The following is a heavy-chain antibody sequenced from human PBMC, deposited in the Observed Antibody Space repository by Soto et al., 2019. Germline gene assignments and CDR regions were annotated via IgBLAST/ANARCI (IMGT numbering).Heavy chain of an antibody. CDR2: IIPIFGTA. D-gene: IGHD3-10*01. V-gene: IGHV1-69*01. CDR1: GGTFSSYA. CDR3: ARDPYGSGSYNDYGMDV. J-gene: IGHJ6*02. Sequence: QVQLVQSGAEVKKPGSSVKVSCKASGGTFSSYAISWVRQAPGQGLEWMGGIIPIFGTANYAQKFQGRVTITADESTSKAYMELSSLRSEDTAVYYCARDPYGSGSYNDYGMDVWGQGTTVTVSS.